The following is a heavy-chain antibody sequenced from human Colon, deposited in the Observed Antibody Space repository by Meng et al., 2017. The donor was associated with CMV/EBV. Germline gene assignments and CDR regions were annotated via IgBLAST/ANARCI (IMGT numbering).Heavy chain of an antibody. D-gene: IGHD1/OR15-1a*01. CDR1: GYTFSNYG. Sequence: SGYTFSNYGISWLRQAPGQGLEWMGWISAHSGDTWLISPFKQRVILTTDTASSTAHMESTDLTSDDTAVYYCARDWEAAWNTVITDWWGQGTLVTVSS. J-gene: IGHJ4*02. V-gene: IGHV1-18*01. CDR3: ARDWEAAWNTVITDW. CDR2: ISAHSGDT.